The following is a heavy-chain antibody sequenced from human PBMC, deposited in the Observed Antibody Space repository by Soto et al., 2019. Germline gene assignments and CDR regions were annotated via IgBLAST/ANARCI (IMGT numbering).Heavy chain of an antibody. CDR1: GFTFSSYW. D-gene: IGHD3-10*01. Sequence: PGGSLRLSCAASGFTFSSYWVHWVRQAPGKGLVWVSRINSDGSSTSYADSVKGRFTISRDNAKNTLYLQMNSLRAEDTAVYYCARVSVAGWFLDCWGQGTLVTVSS. J-gene: IGHJ4*02. CDR2: INSDGSST. V-gene: IGHV3-74*01. CDR3: ARVSVAGWFLDC.